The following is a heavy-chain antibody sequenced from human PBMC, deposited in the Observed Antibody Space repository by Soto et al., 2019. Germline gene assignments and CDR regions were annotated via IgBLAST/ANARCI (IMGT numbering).Heavy chain of an antibody. CDR1: GCTFSTYA. D-gene: IGHD3-10*01. V-gene: IGHV3-23*01. CDR3: AKALNRDFSDFDS. CDR2: ISDSGANT. Sequence: PGGSLRLSCAASGCTFSTYAMTWVRQAPDKGREWVSTISDSGANTYYADSMKGRFTISRDNSKNTLYLQMNILRADDTAVYYCAKALNRDFSDFDSWGQGTQVTVSS. J-gene: IGHJ4*02.